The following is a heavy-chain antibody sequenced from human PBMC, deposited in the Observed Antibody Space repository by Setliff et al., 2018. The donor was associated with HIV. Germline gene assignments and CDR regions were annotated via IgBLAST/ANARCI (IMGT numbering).Heavy chain of an antibody. CDR1: GGSISSNT. J-gene: IGHJ5*02. CDR2: IYNSVTT. CDR3: ARGGTSSDWFGP. V-gene: IGHV4-59*01. Sequence: RLSETLSLTCTVSGGSISSNTWSWIRQAPGKGLQWIGFIYNSVTTNYNPSLKSRVTISLDTSKNQFSLKLTSVTAADTAVYYCARGGTSSDWFGPWGQGTLVTVSS. D-gene: IGHD2-2*01.